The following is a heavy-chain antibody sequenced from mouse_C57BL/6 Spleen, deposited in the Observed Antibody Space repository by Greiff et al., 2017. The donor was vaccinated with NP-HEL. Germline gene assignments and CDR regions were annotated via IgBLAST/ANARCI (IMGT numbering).Heavy chain of an antibody. CDR3: ARSSLGLGY. CDR2: INPNNGGT. J-gene: IGHJ2*01. Sequence: VQLQQSGPELVKPGASVKISCKASGYTFTDYYMNWVKQSHGKSLEWIGDINPNNGGTSYNQKFKGKATLTVDKSSSTAYMELRSLTSEDSAVYYCARSSLGLGYWGQGTTLTVSS. V-gene: IGHV1-26*01. D-gene: IGHD4-1*01. CDR1: GYTFTDYY.